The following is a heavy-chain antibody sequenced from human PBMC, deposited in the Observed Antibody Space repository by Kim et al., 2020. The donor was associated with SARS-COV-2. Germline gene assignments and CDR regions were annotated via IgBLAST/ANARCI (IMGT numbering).Heavy chain of an antibody. V-gene: IGHV3-30*04. Sequence: GGSLRLSCAASGFTFNIYAMHWVRQAPGKGLEWMAVISHDGSNKYYVDSVKGRFTVSRDKSKNTLYLQMNSLRAEDTAVYYCASGLVPAARYAFDIWGQGTMVTVSS. CDR1: GFTFNIYA. D-gene: IGHD2-2*01. J-gene: IGHJ3*02. CDR3: ASGLVPAARYAFDI. CDR2: ISHDGSNK.